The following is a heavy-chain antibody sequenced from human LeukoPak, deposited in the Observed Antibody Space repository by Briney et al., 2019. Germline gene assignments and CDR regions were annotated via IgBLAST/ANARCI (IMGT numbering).Heavy chain of an antibody. Sequence: SETLSLTCTVSGGSISSSSYYWGWIRQPPGKGLEWIGSIYYSGSTYYNPSLKSRVTMSVDTSKNQFSLKLSSVTAADTAVYYCARGWGYSIPFDYWGQGTLVAVSS. CDR2: IYYSGST. CDR3: ARGWGYSIPFDY. V-gene: IGHV4-39*07. D-gene: IGHD2-15*01. CDR1: GGSISSSSYY. J-gene: IGHJ4*02.